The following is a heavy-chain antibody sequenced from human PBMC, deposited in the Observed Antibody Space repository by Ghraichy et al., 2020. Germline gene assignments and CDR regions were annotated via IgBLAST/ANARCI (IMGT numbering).Heavy chain of an antibody. V-gene: IGHV3-20*01. CDR3: ARDEGYYDSSGYSVWFDP. CDR2: INWNGGST. D-gene: IGHD3-22*01. CDR1: GFTFSDYG. Sequence: GGSLRLSCAASGFTFSDYGMSWVRQAPGKGLEWVSGINWNGGSTGYADSVKGRFTISRDNAKNSLYLQMNSLRAEDTALYHCARDEGYYDSSGYSVWFDPWGQGTLVTVSS. J-gene: IGHJ5*02.